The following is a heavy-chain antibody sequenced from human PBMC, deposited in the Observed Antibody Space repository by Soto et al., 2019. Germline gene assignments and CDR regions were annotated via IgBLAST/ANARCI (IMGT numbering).Heavy chain of an antibody. CDR2: INPSGGST. J-gene: IGHJ6*03. CDR1: GYTFTSYY. V-gene: IGHV1-46*03. Sequence: ASVKVSCKASGYTFTSYYMHWVRQAPGQGLEWMGIINPSGGSTSYAQKFQGRVTMTRDTSTSTVYMELSSLRSEDTAVYYCARVRRSILRGITIFRVVPTNNYYMDVWGKGTTVTVSS. D-gene: IGHD3-3*01. CDR3: ARVRRSILRGITIFRVVPTNNYYMDV.